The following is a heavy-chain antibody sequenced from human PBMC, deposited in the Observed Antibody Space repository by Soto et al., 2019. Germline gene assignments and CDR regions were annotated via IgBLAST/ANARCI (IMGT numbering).Heavy chain of an antibody. CDR2: INSDGSRT. Sequence: GGSLRLSCAASGFTFSSYWMHWVRQAPGKGLVWVSRINSDGSRTSYADSVKGRFTISRDNAKNTLYLQMNSLRAEDTAVYYCANYCSDDSCYPYWGQGTLVTVSS. CDR1: GFTFSSYW. V-gene: IGHV3-74*01. J-gene: IGHJ4*02. D-gene: IGHD2-15*01. CDR3: ANYCSDDSCYPY.